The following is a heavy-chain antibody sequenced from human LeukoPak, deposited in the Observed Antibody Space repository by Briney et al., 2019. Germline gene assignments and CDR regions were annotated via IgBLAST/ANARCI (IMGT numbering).Heavy chain of an antibody. D-gene: IGHD3-10*01. CDR3: AKDRYGSGSPSDYYYYGMDV. J-gene: IGHJ6*02. V-gene: IGHV3-30*02. CDR1: GFTFSGYG. Sequence: GGSLRLSCAASGFTFSGYGMHWVRQAPGKGLGWVAFIRYDGSNRYYADSVKGRFTISRDNSKNTLYLQMNSLRAEDTAVYYCAKDRYGSGSPSDYYYYGMDVWGQGTTVTVSS. CDR2: IRYDGSNR.